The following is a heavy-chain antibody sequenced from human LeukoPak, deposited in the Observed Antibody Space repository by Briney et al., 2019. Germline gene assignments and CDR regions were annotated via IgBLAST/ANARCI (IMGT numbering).Heavy chain of an antibody. Sequence: GGSLRLSCAASGFTFSSYAMHWVRQAPGKGLEWVAVISYDGSNKYYADSVKGRFTISRDNAKNTLYLQMNSLTAEDTALYYCARVLVGGYWFDPWGQGTLVTVSS. CDR2: ISYDGSNK. CDR3: ARVLVGGYWFDP. D-gene: IGHD3-16*01. CDR1: GFTFSSYA. V-gene: IGHV3-30-3*01. J-gene: IGHJ5*02.